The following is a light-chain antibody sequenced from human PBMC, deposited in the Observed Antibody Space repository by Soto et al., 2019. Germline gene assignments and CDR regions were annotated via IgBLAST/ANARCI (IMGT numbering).Light chain of an antibody. J-gene: IGKJ1*01. CDR3: QQYNKWPQT. CDR1: QYVGTN. Sequence: EIVLTQSPATLSSSPGETATLSCRASQYVGTNLAWYQQRPGQAPRLLIYGASKRAIGLPARFSGSGSGTEFTLTITSLQSEDFAVYYCQQYNKWPQTFGQGTKVDIK. V-gene: IGKV3-15*01. CDR2: GAS.